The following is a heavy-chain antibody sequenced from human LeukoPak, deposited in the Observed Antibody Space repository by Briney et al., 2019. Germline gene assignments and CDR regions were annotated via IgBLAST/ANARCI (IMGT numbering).Heavy chain of an antibody. Sequence: PGRSLRLSCAAAGLTFSTYATSWVRHPPGKGLGWVSFISGSGTSTYYADSVKGPFTISRDNSKNTLYLQMNSLRADDAAVFYCARAAYCSSTSCYRSYGLDVWGQGTTVTVSS. V-gene: IGHV3-23*01. D-gene: IGHD2-2*01. J-gene: IGHJ6*02. CDR3: ARAAYCSSTSCYRSYGLDV. CDR1: GLTFSTYA. CDR2: ISGSGTST.